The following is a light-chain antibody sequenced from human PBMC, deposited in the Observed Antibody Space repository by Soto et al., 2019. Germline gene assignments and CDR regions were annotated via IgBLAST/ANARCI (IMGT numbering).Light chain of an antibody. J-gene: IGLJ1*01. V-gene: IGLV2-14*01. Sequence: QSALTQPASVSGSPGQSIAISCTGSSSDVADYKFVSWYQQHPGKAPKLMIYDVSSRPSGVSNRFSGSKSGNTASLTISGLQAEDEADYYCDSYTSSGTYVFGSGTMLTVL. CDR1: SSDVADYKF. CDR3: DSYTSSGTYV. CDR2: DVS.